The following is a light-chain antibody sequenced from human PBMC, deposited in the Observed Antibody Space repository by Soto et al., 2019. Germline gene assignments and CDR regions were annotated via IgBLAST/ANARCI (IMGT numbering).Light chain of an antibody. CDR1: SSNVGGYNY. J-gene: IGLJ2*01. Sequence: QSVLTQPASVSGTPGQTITISCTGTSSNVGGYNYVSWYQQHPGKAPKLMIYDDSKRPSGVSNRFSGSKSGNTSSLTISGQPAEDDADYYGSSYESSSTVVFGAGTKVTVL. CDR2: DDS. CDR3: SSYESSSTVV. V-gene: IGLV2-14*01.